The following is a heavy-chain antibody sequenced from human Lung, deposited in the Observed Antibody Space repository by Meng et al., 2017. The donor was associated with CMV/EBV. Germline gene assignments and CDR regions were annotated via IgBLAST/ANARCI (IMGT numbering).Heavy chain of an antibody. CDR3: ATDDSRSPYYSYGMDV. V-gene: IGHV3-30*04. D-gene: IGHD6-6*01. CDR2: VSYDGSNK. CDR1: GFTFRSYV. J-gene: IGHJ6*02. Sequence: SCAASGFTFRSYVMHWVRQAPGRGLEWVTLVSYDGSNKYYADSVNGRFTISRDNSRNTLYLQMNSLRVEDTAVYYCATDDSRSPYYSYGMDVWGQGNXV.